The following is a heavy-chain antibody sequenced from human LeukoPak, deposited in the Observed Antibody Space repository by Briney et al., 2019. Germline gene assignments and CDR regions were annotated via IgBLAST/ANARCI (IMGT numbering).Heavy chain of an antibody. Sequence: GGSLRLSCAASGFTFSSYAMSWVRQAPGKGLEWVSAISGRGGSTYYANSVKGRFTISRDNSKNTLYLQLNSLRAEDTAVYYCAKGANYYDSSGYYLMAFDYWGQGTLVTVSS. J-gene: IGHJ4*02. CDR3: AKGANYYDSSGYYLMAFDY. V-gene: IGHV3-23*01. D-gene: IGHD3-22*01. CDR1: GFTFSSYA. CDR2: ISGRGGST.